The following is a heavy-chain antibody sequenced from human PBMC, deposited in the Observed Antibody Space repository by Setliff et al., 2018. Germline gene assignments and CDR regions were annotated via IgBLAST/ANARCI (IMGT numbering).Heavy chain of an antibody. CDR1: GGSISSYY. Sequence: PSETLSLTCTVSGGSISSYYWSWIRQPAGKGLEWIGHIYIGGSANYNPSLKSRVTISVDTSKNQFSLKLSSVTAADTAVYYCARKGISALSGAFHIWGQGTMVTVSS. CDR2: IYIGGSA. V-gene: IGHV4-4*08. D-gene: IGHD1-26*01. J-gene: IGHJ3*02. CDR3: ARKGISALSGAFHI.